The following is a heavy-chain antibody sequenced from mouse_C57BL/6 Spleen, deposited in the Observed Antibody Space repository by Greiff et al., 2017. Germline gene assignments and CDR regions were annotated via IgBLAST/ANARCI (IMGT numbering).Heavy chain of an antibody. Sequence: EVKLMESGPGLVKPSPSLSLTCSVTGYSITSGYYWNWIRQFPGNKLEWMGYISYDGSNNYNPSLKNRISITRDTSKNQFVLKLNSVTTEDTATYYCARGRTGFDYWGQGTTLTVSS. V-gene: IGHV3-6*01. J-gene: IGHJ2*01. D-gene: IGHD4-1*01. CDR1: GYSITSGYY. CDR2: ISYDGSN. CDR3: ARGRTGFDY.